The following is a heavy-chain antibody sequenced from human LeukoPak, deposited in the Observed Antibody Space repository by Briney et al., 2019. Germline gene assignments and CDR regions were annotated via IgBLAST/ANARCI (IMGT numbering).Heavy chain of an antibody. V-gene: IGHV3-30*02. Sequence: PGGSLRLSCAASGFTFSSFGIHWVRQAPGKGLEWVAFIRYDGSNKYYADSVKGRFTISRDNSKNTLYLQMNSLRAEDTAVYYCARGNDILSKDAFDIWGQGTMVTVSS. CDR2: IRYDGSNK. J-gene: IGHJ3*02. CDR1: GFTFSSFG. D-gene: IGHD3-9*01. CDR3: ARGNDILSKDAFDI.